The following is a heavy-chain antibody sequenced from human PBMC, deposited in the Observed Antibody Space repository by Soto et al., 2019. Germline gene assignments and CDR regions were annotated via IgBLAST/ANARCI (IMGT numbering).Heavy chain of an antibody. J-gene: IGHJ6*02. V-gene: IGHV4-61*01. CDR3: ARDQRFLEWPYYYGMDD. Sequence: SETLSLTCTVSGGSVSSGSYYWSWIRQPPGKGLEWIGYIYYSGSTNYNPSLKSRVTISVDTSKNQFSLKLSSVTAADTAVYYCARDQRFLEWPYYYGMDDWGQGTTVTVSS. D-gene: IGHD3-3*01. CDR1: GGSVSSGSYY. CDR2: IYYSGST.